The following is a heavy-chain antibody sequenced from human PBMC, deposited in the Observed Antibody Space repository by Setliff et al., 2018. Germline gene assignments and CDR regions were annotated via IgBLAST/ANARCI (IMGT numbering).Heavy chain of an antibody. CDR2: INIGGGSA. CDR3: ARAGMASLHRKGVFEH. D-gene: IGHD3-10*01. V-gene: IGHV1-46*01. J-gene: IGHJ4*02. Sequence: ASVKVSCKASGYTFTSYYMYWLRQAPGQGPEWMGIINIGGGSASYAQKFQDRVTMTRDTSTSTVYLEVTSLRSEDTAVHYCARAGMASLHRKGVFEHWGQGTLVTVSS. CDR1: GYTFTSYY.